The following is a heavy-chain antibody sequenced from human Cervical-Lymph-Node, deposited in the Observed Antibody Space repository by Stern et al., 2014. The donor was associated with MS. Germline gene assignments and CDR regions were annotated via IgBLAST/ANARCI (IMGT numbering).Heavy chain of an antibody. Sequence: QVTLKEPGPALVKPTQTLTLTCTFSGFSLSTSGVGVGWIRQPPAKALEWLALIGWDDDKRYSPSLKSRLTITKDSAKNQVVLTVTNMDPVDTATYYCAHNSGWYAPFDYWGQGTPVTVSS. CDR2: IGWDDDK. CDR3: AHNSGWYAPFDY. CDR1: GFSLSTSGVG. D-gene: IGHD6-19*01. V-gene: IGHV2-5*02. J-gene: IGHJ4*02.